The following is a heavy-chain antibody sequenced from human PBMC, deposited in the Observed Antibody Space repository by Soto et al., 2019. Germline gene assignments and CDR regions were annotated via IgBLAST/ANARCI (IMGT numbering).Heavy chain of an antibody. J-gene: IGHJ4*02. CDR2: IYYSGTT. V-gene: IGHV4-61*01. Sequence: LSRTCAVSGDSVSNDNYYWSWIRQPPGKGLEWIGYIYYSGTTNYNSYLKSRLSLSVDMSKNQFSLKLASVTAADTAVYFCARSQRGRTAFTFDYWGQGALVTVSS. CDR1: GDSVSNDNYY. CDR3: ARSQRGRTAFTFDY. D-gene: IGHD3-16*01.